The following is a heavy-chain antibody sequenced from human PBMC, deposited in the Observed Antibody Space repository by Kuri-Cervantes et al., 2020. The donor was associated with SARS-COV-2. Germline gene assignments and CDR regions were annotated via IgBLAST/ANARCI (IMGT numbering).Heavy chain of an antibody. Sequence: SVKVSCKASGGTFSSYAISWVRQAPGQGLEWMGGIIPIFGTANYAQKFQGRVTITADKSTSTAYMELSSLRSDDTAVYYCARRVRGEWLSQYYFDYWGQGTLVTVSS. D-gene: IGHD3-3*01. J-gene: IGHJ4*02. CDR2: IIPIFGTA. CDR1: GGTFSSYA. CDR3: ARRVRGEWLSQYYFDY. V-gene: IGHV1-69*06.